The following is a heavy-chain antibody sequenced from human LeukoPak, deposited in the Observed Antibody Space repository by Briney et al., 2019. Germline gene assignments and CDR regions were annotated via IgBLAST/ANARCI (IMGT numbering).Heavy chain of an antibody. J-gene: IGHJ4*02. CDR3: ASWAAVAGRGGSFDY. V-gene: IGHV1-46*01. Sequence: GASVKVSCKASGYTFTSYYMHWVRQAPGQGLDWMGIINPSGGSTSYAQKFQGRVTMTRDTSTSTVYMELSSLRSEDTAVYYCASWAAVAGRGGSFDYWGQGTLVTVSS. CDR1: GYTFTSYY. D-gene: IGHD6-19*01. CDR2: INPSGGST.